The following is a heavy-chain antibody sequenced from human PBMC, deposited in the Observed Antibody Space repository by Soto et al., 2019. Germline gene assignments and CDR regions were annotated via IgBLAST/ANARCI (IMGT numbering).Heavy chain of an antibody. CDR2: LSDSVGTT. J-gene: IGHJ4*02. CDR1: GFSFGTYT. CDR3: AKHWIGGRLQSPFDF. Sequence: GGSLRLSCAVSGFSFGTYTVNWVRQAPGMGLEWVSGLSDSVGTTHYAYSVKGRFTISRDKSKNTLYLQMNNLRAEDTAVDYCAKHWIGGRLQSPFDFWGQGALVTVSS. V-gene: IGHV3-23*01. D-gene: IGHD2-2*03.